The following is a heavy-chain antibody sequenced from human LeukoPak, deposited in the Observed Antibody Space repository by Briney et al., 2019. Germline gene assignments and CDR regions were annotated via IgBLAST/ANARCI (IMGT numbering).Heavy chain of an antibody. V-gene: IGHV4-34*01. Sequence: SETLSLTCAVYGGSFSGYYWSWIRQPPGKGLEWIGEINHSGSTNYNPSLKSRVTISVDTSKNQLSLKLSSVTAADTAVYYCAGESRHYYGMDVWGQGTTVTVSS. CDR1: GGSFSGYY. J-gene: IGHJ6*02. CDR2: INHSGST. CDR3: AGESRHYYGMDV.